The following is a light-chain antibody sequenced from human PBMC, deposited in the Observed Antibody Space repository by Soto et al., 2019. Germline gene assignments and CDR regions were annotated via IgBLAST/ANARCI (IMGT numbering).Light chain of an antibody. CDR2: KAS. CDR3: QKYNSYQYT. V-gene: IGKV1-5*03. CDR1: QSISSW. Sequence: DIQMTQSPSTLSASVGDRVTITCRASQSISSWLAWYQQKPGKAPKLLIYKASSLESGVPSRFSGSGSGTEFTLTISSLQPDDFATYYCQKYNSYQYTLARGTKLEIK. J-gene: IGKJ2*01.